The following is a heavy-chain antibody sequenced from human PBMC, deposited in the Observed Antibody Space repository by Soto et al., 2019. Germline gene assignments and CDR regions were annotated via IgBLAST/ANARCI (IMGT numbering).Heavy chain of an antibody. CDR1: GGTFSSYT. CDR3: ARGTIVGVASDNWFDP. V-gene: IGHV1-69*02. Sequence: QVQLVQSGAEVKKPGSSVKVSCKASGGTFSSYTISWVRQAPGQGLEWMGRIIPILGIANYAQKFQGRVTITADKATSTADMELISLISEDTAVYYCARGTIVGVASDNWFDPWGQGTLVTVSS. D-gene: IGHD3-3*01. J-gene: IGHJ5*02. CDR2: IIPILGIA.